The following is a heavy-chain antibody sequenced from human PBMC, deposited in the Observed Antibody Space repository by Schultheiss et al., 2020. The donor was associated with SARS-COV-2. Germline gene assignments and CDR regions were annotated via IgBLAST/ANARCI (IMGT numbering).Heavy chain of an antibody. CDR1: GFIFSSYA. D-gene: IGHD7-27*01. V-gene: IGHV3-30*04. CDR2: ISYDGSNK. Sequence: GGSLRLSCAASGFIFSSYAMHWVRQAPGKGLEWVAVISYDGSNKYYADSVKGRFTISRDNSKNTLYLQMNSLRAEDTAVYYCARVDTLGGMDVWGQGTTVTVSS. CDR3: ARVDTLGGMDV. J-gene: IGHJ6*02.